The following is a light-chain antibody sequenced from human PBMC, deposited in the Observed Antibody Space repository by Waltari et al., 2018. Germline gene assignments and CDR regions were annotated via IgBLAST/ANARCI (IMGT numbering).Light chain of an antibody. CDR3: QVWDSVTDPWV. Sequence: SYVLTQPPPVSVAPGQTARSTCGGTSIESKMLHWYQRKPGQAPVLVVYDDNHRPSGIPERFSGSNFGNTATLTISRVEAGDEADYLCQVWDSVTDPWVFGGGTKLTVL. CDR1: SIESKM. CDR2: DDN. J-gene: IGLJ3*02. V-gene: IGLV3-21*02.